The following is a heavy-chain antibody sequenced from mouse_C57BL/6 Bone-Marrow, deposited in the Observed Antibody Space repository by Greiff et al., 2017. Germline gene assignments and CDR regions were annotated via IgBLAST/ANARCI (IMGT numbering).Heavy chain of an antibody. CDR3: ARHDPFDY. Sequence: EVKVEESGGGLVKPGGSLKLSCAASGFTFSSYTMSWVRQTPEKRLEWVATISGGGGNTYYPDSVKGRFTISRDNAKNTLYLQMSRLRSEDTALYYCARHDPFDYWGQGTTVTVSS. V-gene: IGHV5-9*01. CDR2: ISGGGGNT. J-gene: IGHJ2*01. CDR1: GFTFSSYT.